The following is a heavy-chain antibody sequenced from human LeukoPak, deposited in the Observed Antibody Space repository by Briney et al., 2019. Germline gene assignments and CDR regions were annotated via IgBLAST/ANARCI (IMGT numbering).Heavy chain of an antibody. J-gene: IGHJ2*01. CDR2: ISAYNGNT. CDR3: ARWVGTLGSWHFDL. CDR1: GYTFTSYG. Sequence: ASVKVPCKASGYTFTSYGISWVRQAPGQGLEWMGWISAYNGNTNYAQKLQGRVTMTTDTSTSTAYMELRSLRSDDTAVYYCARWVGTLGSWHFDLWGRGTLVTVSS. V-gene: IGHV1-18*01. D-gene: IGHD7-27*01.